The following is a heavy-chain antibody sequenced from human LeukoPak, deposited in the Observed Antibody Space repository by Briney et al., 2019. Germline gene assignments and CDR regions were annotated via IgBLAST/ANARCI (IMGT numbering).Heavy chain of an antibody. J-gene: IGHJ6*02. CDR2: INHSGST. Sequence: PSETLSLTCAVYGGSFSGYYWSWLRQPPGKGLEWIGEINHSGSTNYNPSLKSRVTISVDTSKNQFSLKLSSVTAADTAVYYCASIPYYDFWSGYLRTTGYYGMDVWGQGTTVTVSS. D-gene: IGHD3-3*01. CDR3: ASIPYYDFWSGYLRTTGYYGMDV. V-gene: IGHV4-34*01. CDR1: GGSFSGYY.